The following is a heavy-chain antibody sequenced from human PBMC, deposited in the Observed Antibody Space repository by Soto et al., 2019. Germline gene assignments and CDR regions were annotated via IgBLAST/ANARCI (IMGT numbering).Heavy chain of an antibody. V-gene: IGHV3-30*18. CDR2: ISNDGSNE. D-gene: IGHD3-10*01. J-gene: IGHJ4*02. Sequence: GGSLRLSCAGSGFTFRWFGMNWVRQAPGRGLEWVARISNDGSNEYYVDSVKGRFTISRDNSKNTLYLQMDSLRAEDTAVYYCAKGEVRGIIPSYFDYWGLGTLVTVSS. CDR1: GFTFRWFG. CDR3: AKGEVRGIIPSYFDY.